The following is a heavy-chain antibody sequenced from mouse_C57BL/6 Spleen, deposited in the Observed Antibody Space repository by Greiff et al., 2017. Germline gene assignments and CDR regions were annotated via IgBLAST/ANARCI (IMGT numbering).Heavy chain of an antibody. J-gene: IGHJ2*01. Sequence: EVQLQQSGPELVKPGASVKISCKASGYTFTDYYMNWVKQSHGKSLEWIGDINPNNGGTSYNQKFKGKATLTVDKSSSTAYMELRSLTSEDSAVYYCARNYYSNDYWGQGTTLTVSS. CDR2: INPNNGGT. D-gene: IGHD2-5*01. CDR1: GYTFTDYY. CDR3: ARNYYSNDY. V-gene: IGHV1-26*01.